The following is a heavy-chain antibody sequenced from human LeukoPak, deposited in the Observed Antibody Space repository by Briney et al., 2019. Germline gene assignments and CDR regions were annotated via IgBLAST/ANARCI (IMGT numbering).Heavy chain of an antibody. J-gene: IGHJ4*02. CDR2: ISYDGSNK. V-gene: IGHV3-30*03. CDR1: RFTFSSYD. CDR3: ARDPAAVAGYFDY. Sequence: PGRSLRLSCAASRFTFSSYDMHWVRQAPGKGLEWVAVISYDGSNKYYADSVKGRFTISRDNAKNSLYLQMNSLRAEDTAVYYCARDPAAVAGYFDYWGQGTLVTVSS. D-gene: IGHD6-19*01.